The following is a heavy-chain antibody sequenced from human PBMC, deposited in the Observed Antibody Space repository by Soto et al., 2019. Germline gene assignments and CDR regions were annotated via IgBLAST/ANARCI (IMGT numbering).Heavy chain of an antibody. Sequence: SETLSLTCTVSGGSISSYYWSWIRQPPGKGLEWIGYIYYSGSTNYNPSLKSRVTISVDTSKNQFSLKLSSVTAADTAVYYCARQSRHDAFEIWGQGTMVTVSS. CDR2: IYYSGST. V-gene: IGHV4-59*08. J-gene: IGHJ3*02. CDR1: GGSISSYY. CDR3: ARQSRHDAFEI.